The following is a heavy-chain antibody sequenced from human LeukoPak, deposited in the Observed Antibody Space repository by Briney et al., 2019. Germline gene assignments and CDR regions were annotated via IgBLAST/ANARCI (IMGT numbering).Heavy chain of an antibody. CDR2: IYTSGST. Sequence: PSETLSLNCTVSGGSISSGSYYWSWIRQPAGKGLEWIGRIYTSGSTNYNPSLKSRVTISVDTSKNQFSLKLSSVTAADTAVYYCASRGHWGQGTLVTVSS. D-gene: IGHD5-24*01. V-gene: IGHV4-61*02. J-gene: IGHJ4*02. CDR3: ASRGH. CDR1: GGSISSGSYY.